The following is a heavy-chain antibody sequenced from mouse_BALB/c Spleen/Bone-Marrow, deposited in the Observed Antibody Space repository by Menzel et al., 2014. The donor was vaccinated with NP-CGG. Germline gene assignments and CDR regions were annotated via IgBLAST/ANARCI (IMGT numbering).Heavy chain of an antibody. CDR1: GYTFTSYW. J-gene: IGHJ3*01. CDR3: ARSIYYYGSSPFAY. D-gene: IGHD1-1*01. V-gene: IGHV1-87*01. Sequence: QVHVKQSGAELARPGASVELSCKASGYTFTSYWMQWVKQRPGQGLEWIGAIYPGDGDTRYTQKFKGKATLTADKSSSTAYMQLISLASEDSAVYYCARSIYYYGSSPFAYWGQGTLVTFSA. CDR2: IYPGDGDT.